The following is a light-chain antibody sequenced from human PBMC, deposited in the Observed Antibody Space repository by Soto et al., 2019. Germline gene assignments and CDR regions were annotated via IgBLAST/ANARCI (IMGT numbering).Light chain of an antibody. CDR2: AAS. J-gene: IGKJ2*01. Sequence: DIQMTQSPSSLSASVRDRVTITCRASQTISTHLNWYQQKPGKAPKLLIYAASTLQSGVPSRFSGSGSGTDFTLTINSLQREDFATYYCQRSLTIPYTFGQGTKLEIK. CDR1: QTISTH. V-gene: IGKV1-39*01. CDR3: QRSLTIPYT.